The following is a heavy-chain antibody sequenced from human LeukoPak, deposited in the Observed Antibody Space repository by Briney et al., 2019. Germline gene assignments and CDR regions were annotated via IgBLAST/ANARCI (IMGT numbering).Heavy chain of an antibody. V-gene: IGHV3-11*01. D-gene: IGHD1-26*01. Sequence: GGSLRLSCAASGFTFSDYYMSWIRQAPGKGLEWVSYISSSGSTIYYADSVRGRFTISRDNAKNSLYLQMNSLRAEDTAVYYCARALDRGSYAIDYWGQGTLVTVSS. CDR2: ISSSGSTI. J-gene: IGHJ4*02. CDR1: GFTFSDYY. CDR3: ARALDRGSYAIDY.